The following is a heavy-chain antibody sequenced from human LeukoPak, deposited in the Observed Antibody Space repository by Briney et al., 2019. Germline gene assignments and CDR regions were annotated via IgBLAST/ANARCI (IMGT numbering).Heavy chain of an antibody. CDR1: GGTFSSYT. D-gene: IGHD6-6*01. Sequence: SVKVSFKASGGTFSSYTISWVRQAPGQGREWMGRIIPILGIANYAQKFQGRVTITADKSTSTAYMELSSLRSEDTAVYYCAREYSSSPWAFDYWGQGTLVTVSS. J-gene: IGHJ4*02. V-gene: IGHV1-69*04. CDR3: AREYSSSPWAFDY. CDR2: IIPILGIA.